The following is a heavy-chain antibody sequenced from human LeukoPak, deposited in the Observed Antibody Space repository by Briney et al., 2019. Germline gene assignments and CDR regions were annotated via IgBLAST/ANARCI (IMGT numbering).Heavy chain of an antibody. CDR1: GYTFTSYG. CDR3: AREVVIVVEPAANAIDY. V-gene: IGHV1-18*01. Sequence: ASVKVSCKASGYTFTSYGISWVRQAPGQRLEWMGWIIAYNGNTNYAQKLQGRVTMTTDTSTSTAYMELRSLRVEDTAVYYCAREVVIVVEPAANAIDYWGQGTRVTVSS. D-gene: IGHD2-2*01. CDR2: IIAYNGNT. J-gene: IGHJ4*02.